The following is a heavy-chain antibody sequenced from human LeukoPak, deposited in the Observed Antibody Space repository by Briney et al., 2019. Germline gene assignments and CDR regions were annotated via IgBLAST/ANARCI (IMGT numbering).Heavy chain of an antibody. CDR1: GGSISSSSYY. CDR3: ARVAGYLARAPIYYYYYGMDV. Sequence: SETLSLTCTVSGGSISSSSYYWGWIRQPPGKGLEWIGSIYYSGSTYYNPSLKSRVTISVDTSKNQFSLKLSSVTAADTAVYYCARVAGYLARAPIYYYYYGMDVWGQGTTVTVSS. V-gene: IGHV4-39*07. D-gene: IGHD6-13*01. J-gene: IGHJ6*02. CDR2: IYYSGST.